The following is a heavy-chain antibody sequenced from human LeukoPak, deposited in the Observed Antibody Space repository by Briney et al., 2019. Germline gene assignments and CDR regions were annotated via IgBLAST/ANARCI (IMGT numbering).Heavy chain of an antibody. CDR2: ISSSSSYI. V-gene: IGHV3-21*01. CDR3: ARGDTGGPDAFDI. CDR1: GFTFSSYS. J-gene: IGHJ3*02. Sequence: PGGSLRPSCAASGFTFSSYSMNWVRQAPGKGLEWVSSISSSSSYIYYADSVKGRFTISRDNAKNSLYLQMNSLRAEDTAVYYCARGDTGGPDAFDIWGQGTMVTVSS. D-gene: IGHD2-8*02.